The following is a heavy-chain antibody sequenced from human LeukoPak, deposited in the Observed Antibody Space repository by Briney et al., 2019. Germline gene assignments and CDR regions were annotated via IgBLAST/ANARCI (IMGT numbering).Heavy chain of an antibody. CDR1: GFTFSTYS. J-gene: IGHJ4*02. CDR2: ISGSGANT. CDR3: AKYPASGGYFDY. D-gene: IGHD6-13*01. Sequence: SGGSLRLSCAASGFTFSTYSMSWVRLAPGKGLEWVSGISGSGANTYYADSVKGRFTISRDNSKNTLYLQLNSLRAEDTAVFYCAKYPASGGYFDYWGQGTLATVSS. V-gene: IGHV3-23*01.